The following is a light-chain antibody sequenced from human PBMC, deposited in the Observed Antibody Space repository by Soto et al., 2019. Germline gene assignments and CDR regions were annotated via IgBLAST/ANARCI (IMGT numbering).Light chain of an antibody. V-gene: IGKV3-20*01. CDR2: GAS. J-gene: IGKJ1*01. Sequence: ETVLTQSPGTLSLSPGERATLSCRASQSLSSSYLAWYLQKPGQAPRLLIYGASSRATGIPDRFSGSGSGTDFTLTISRLEPEDFAVYYCQQYGSSPPSWTSGQGTKVEIK. CDR3: QQYGSSPPSWT. CDR1: QSLSSSY.